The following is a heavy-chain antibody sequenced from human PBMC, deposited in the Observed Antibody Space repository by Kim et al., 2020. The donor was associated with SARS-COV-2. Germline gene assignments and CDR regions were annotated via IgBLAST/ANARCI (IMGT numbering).Heavy chain of an antibody. D-gene: IGHD3-22*01. CDR2: ISCNSGSI. V-gene: IGHV3-9*01. CDR1: GFTFGDYA. Sequence: GGSLRLSCAASGFTFGDYAMHWVRQAPGKVLEWVSGISCNSGSIGYADSVKGRFTISRDNAKNSLYLQMNSLRAEDTALYYCAKDYDLYDSSGYYHYWGQGTLVTVSS. CDR3: AKDYDLYDSSGYYHY. J-gene: IGHJ4*02.